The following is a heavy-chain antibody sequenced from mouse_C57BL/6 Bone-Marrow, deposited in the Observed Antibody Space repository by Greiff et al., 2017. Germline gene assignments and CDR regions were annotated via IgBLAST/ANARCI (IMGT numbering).Heavy chain of an antibody. Sequence: EVQLQQSGPELVKPGASVKISCKASGYTFTDYYMNWVKQSHGKSLEWIGDINPNNGGTSYNQKFKGKATLTVEKSSSTAYMELRSLTSEDSAVYYCARSNWDEGYFDVWGTGTTVTVSS. CDR1: GYTFTDYY. J-gene: IGHJ1*03. CDR2: INPNNGGT. CDR3: ARSNWDEGYFDV. D-gene: IGHD4-1*01. V-gene: IGHV1-26*01.